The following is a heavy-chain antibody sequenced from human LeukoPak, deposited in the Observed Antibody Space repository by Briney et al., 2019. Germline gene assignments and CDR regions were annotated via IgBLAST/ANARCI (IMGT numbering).Heavy chain of an antibody. D-gene: IGHD4-23*01. Sequence: SGTLSLTCAVSGGSISSSNWWSWVRQPPGKGLEWIGEIYHSGSTNYNPSLKSRVTISVDTSKNQFSLKLSSVTAADTAVYYCARETTVVAAGAFDIWGQGTMVTVSS. CDR3: ARETTVVAAGAFDI. V-gene: IGHV4-4*02. CDR2: IYHSGST. J-gene: IGHJ3*02. CDR1: GGSISSSNW.